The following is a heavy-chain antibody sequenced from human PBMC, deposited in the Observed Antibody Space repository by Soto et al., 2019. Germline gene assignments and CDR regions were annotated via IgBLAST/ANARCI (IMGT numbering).Heavy chain of an antibody. CDR3: AKGRFDVVTISPFDH. CDR2: ISYDGTEE. CDR1: GFTFSSFC. J-gene: IGHJ4*01. Sequence: LRLSCAASGFTFSSFCMHWVHQAPGKGLEWVAVISYDGTEEKYADSVKGRATVSRDNSKNTVYLQMNRLRGDDSAIYYCAKGRFDVVTISPFDHWGQGTLVTVSS. V-gene: IGHV3-30*18. D-gene: IGHD3-3*02.